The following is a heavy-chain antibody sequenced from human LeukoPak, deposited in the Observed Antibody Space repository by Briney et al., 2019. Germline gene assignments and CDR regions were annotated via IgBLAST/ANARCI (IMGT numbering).Heavy chain of an antibody. V-gene: IGHV3-23*01. J-gene: IGHJ2*01. CDR1: GFTFSSYA. D-gene: IGHD6-13*01. CDR2: ISGSGGST. CDR3: AKDSSSWSYWYFDL. Sequence: GGSLRLSCAASGFTFSSYAMSWVRQAPGKGLEWVSAISGSGGSTYYADSVKGRFTISRDNSKNTLYLQMNSLRAEDTAVYYCAKDSSSWSYWYFDLWGRGTLVTVSP.